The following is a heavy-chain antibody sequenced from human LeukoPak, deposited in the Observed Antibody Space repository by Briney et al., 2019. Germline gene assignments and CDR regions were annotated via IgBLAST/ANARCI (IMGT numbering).Heavy chain of an antibody. V-gene: IGHV4-59*01. CDR3: ARAPSAIGGAFDI. D-gene: IGHD3-10*01. J-gene: IGHJ3*02. Sequence: SETLSLTCAVYGGSFSGYYWSWIRQPPGKGLEWIGYIYYSGSTNYNPSLKSRVTISVDTSKNQFSLKLSSVTAADTAVYYCARAPSAIGGAFDIWGQGTMVTVSS. CDR1: GGSFSGYY. CDR2: IYYSGST.